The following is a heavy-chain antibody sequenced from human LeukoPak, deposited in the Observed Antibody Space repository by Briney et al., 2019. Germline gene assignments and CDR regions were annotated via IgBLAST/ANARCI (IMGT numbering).Heavy chain of an antibody. CDR1: GGSISSYY. CDR2: IYYSGST. D-gene: IGHD6-13*01. CDR3: ARFVKQQLGKYGMDV. J-gene: IGHJ6*02. Sequence: PSETLSLTCTVSGGSISSYYWSWIRQPPGKGLEWIGYIYYSGSTNYNPSLKSRATISVDTSKNQFSLELSSVTAADTAVYYCARFVKQQLGKYGMDVWGQGTTVTVSS. V-gene: IGHV4-59*08.